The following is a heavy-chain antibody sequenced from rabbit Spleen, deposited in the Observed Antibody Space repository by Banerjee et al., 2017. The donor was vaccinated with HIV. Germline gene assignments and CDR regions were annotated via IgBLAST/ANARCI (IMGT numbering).Heavy chain of an antibody. CDR2: INAATGKP. V-gene: IGHV1S45*01. CDR1: GFSFSDRDV. CDR3: ARDKELDIWGYEFDL. Sequence: QEQLVESGGGLVKPEGSLTLTCKASGFSFSDRDVMCWVRQAPGKGLEWIACINAATGKPVYATWAKGRFTISRTSSTTVTLHMTSLTVADTATYFCARDKELDIWGYEFDLWGPGTLVTVS. J-gene: IGHJ4*01. D-gene: IGHD3-1*01.